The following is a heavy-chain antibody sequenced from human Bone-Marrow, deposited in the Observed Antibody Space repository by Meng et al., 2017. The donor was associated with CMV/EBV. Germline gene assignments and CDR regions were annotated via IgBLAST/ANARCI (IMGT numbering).Heavy chain of an antibody. CDR1: GNTLTELS. V-gene: IGHV1-24*01. D-gene: IGHD3-16*01. CDR3: ATDLRGSSFDY. CDR2: FDPEDGET. J-gene: IGHJ4*02. Sequence: VPLVRPGVEGKKPGAYVKVSCKVSGNTLTELSMHWVRQAPGKGLEWMGGFDPEDGETIYAQKFQGRVTMTEDTSTDTAYMELSSLRSEDTAVYYCATDLRGSSFDYWGQGTLVTVSS.